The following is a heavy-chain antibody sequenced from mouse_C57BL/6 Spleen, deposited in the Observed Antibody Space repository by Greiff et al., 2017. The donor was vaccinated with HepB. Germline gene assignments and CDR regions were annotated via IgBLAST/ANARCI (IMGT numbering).Heavy chain of an antibody. J-gene: IGHJ4*01. V-gene: IGHV1-26*01. D-gene: IGHD2-3*01. Sequence: EVQLQQSGPELVKPGASVKISCKASGYTFTDYYMNWVKQSHGKSLEWIGDINPNNGGTSYNQKFKGKATLTVDKSYSTAYMELRSLTSEDSAVYYCARGYDGFMDYWGQGTSVTVSA. CDR3: ARGYDGFMDY. CDR2: INPNNGGT. CDR1: GYTFTDYY.